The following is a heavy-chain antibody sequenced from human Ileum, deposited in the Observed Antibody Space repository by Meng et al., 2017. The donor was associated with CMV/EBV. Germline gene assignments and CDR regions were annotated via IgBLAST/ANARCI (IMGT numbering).Heavy chain of an antibody. CDR3: ARGDFVGLEALY. D-gene: IGHD3/OR15-3a*01. Sequence: SWIRQPPVKGLEWVANIKQDGSEKYYVDSVKGRFTISRDNAKNSLYLQMNSLRADDTALYYCARGDFVGLEALYWGQGTLVTVSS. V-gene: IGHV3-7*01. J-gene: IGHJ4*02. CDR2: IKQDGSEK.